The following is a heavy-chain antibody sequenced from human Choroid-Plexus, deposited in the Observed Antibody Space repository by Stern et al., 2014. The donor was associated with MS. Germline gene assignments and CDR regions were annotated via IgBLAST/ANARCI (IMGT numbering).Heavy chain of an antibody. V-gene: IGHV1-2*02. CDR2: INPTSGGT. D-gene: IGHD3-3*01. Sequence: VQLEESGAEVKKPGTSVKVSCKASGYRFTDHYMHWVRQTPGQGLEWMGWINPTSGGTDYAQRFLGRITVNRDTSTTTLYMELRGLRSDDTAVYYCARAIQYYYGMDVWGQGTTVTVSS. CDR3: ARAIQYYYGMDV. J-gene: IGHJ6*02. CDR1: GYRFTDHY.